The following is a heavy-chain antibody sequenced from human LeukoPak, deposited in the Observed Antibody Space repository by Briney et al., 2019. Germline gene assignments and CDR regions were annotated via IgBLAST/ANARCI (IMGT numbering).Heavy chain of an antibody. D-gene: IGHD2-2*01. J-gene: IGHJ4*02. V-gene: IGHV4-39*01. CDR2: IYYSGST. Sequence: SETLSLTCTVSGGSISNSIYYWGWIRQPPGKGLEWIRSIYYSGSTYYNPSLKSRVTISVDTSKNQFSLKLSSVTAADTAVYYCARHGPAAHQTHTFDYWGQGTLVTVSS. CDR3: ARHGPAAHQTHTFDY. CDR1: GGSISNSIYY.